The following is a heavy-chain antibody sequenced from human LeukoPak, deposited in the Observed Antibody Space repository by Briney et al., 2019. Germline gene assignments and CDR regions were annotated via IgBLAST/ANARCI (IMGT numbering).Heavy chain of an antibody. CDR2: INSDGSST. CDR1: GFTLSNYW. V-gene: IGHV3-74*01. CDR3: ARGPQRGAAANYYGMDV. D-gene: IGHD2-2*01. J-gene: IGHJ6*02. Sequence: GGSLRLSCAASGFTLSNYWMHWVRQAPGKGLVWVSRINSDGSSTSHADSVKGRFTISRDNAKSTLYLQMNSLRSEDTAVYYCARGPQRGAAANYYGMDVWGQGTTVTVSS.